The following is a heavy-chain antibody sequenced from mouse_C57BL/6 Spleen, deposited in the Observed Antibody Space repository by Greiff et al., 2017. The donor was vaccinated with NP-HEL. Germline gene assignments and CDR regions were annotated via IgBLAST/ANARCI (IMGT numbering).Heavy chain of an antibody. CDR2: IYPGDGDT. D-gene: IGHD2-3*01. Sequence: QVQLQQSGAELVKPGASVKISCKASGYAFSSYWMNWVKQRPGKGLEWIGQIYPGDGDTNYNGKFKGKATLTADKSSSTAYMQLSSLTSEDSAVYFCARGEGGLLWYFDVWGTGTTVTVSS. CDR1: GYAFSSYW. CDR3: ARGEGGLLWYFDV. J-gene: IGHJ1*03. V-gene: IGHV1-80*01.